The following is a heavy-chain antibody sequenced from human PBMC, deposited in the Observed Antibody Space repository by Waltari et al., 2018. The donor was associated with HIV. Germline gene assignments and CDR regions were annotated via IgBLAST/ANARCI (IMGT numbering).Heavy chain of an antibody. J-gene: IGHJ3*02. CDR3: ARDPRGSWGAFDI. V-gene: IGHV1-2*02. CDR2: INPNRGGT. CDR1: GYTFTGYY. Sequence: QMQLVQSGAEVKKPGASVKVSCKASGYTFTGYYMHWVRQAPGQGLEWMGWINPNRGGTNDAQKFQGRVTMTMDTSNSTAYMELNSLRSDDTAVYYCARDPRGSWGAFDIWGQGTMVTVSS. D-gene: IGHD1-26*01.